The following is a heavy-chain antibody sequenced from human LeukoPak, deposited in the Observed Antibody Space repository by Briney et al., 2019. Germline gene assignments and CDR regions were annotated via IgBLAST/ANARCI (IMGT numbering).Heavy chain of an antibody. V-gene: IGHV3-53*01. D-gene: IGHD3-10*01. Sequence: PGGSLRLSCAASGLTVSSNCMSWVRQAPGKGLEWVSVIYSGGSTYYADSVKGRFIISRDNSKNTLYLQMDSLRADDTAVYYCAFYGSSRRVYWGQGTLVTVSS. J-gene: IGHJ4*02. CDR1: GLTVSSNC. CDR3: AFYGSSRRVY. CDR2: IYSGGST.